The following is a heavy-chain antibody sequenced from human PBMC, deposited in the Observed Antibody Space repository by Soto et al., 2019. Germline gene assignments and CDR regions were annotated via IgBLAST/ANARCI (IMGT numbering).Heavy chain of an antibody. CDR1: GGSISSYY. Sequence: PSETLSLTCTVSGGSISSYYWSWIRQPAGKGLEWIGRIYTSGSTNYNPSLKSRVTMSVDTSKNQFSLKLSSVTAADTAVYYCARDNGVITVTTSYYYYGMDVWGQGTTVTVSS. V-gene: IGHV4-4*07. CDR3: ARDNGVITVTTSYYYYGMDV. CDR2: IYTSGST. J-gene: IGHJ6*02. D-gene: IGHD4-17*01.